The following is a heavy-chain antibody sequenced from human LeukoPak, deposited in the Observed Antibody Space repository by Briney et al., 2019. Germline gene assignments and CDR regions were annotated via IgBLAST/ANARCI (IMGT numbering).Heavy chain of an antibody. CDR3: AKEEARYCSGGSCYPPAY. Sequence: PGGSLRLSCAASGFTFSSYGMHWVRQAPGKGLEWMAFIRYDGSNKYYADSVKGRFTISRDNPKNTLYLQMNSLRAEDTAVYYCAKEEARYCSGGSCYPPAYWGQGTLVTVSS. V-gene: IGHV3-30*02. CDR2: IRYDGSNK. J-gene: IGHJ4*02. CDR1: GFTFSSYG. D-gene: IGHD2-15*01.